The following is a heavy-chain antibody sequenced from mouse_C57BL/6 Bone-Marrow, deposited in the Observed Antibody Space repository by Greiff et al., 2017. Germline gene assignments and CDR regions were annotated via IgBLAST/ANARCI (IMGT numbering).Heavy chain of an antibody. D-gene: IGHD1-1*01. V-gene: IGHV1-63*01. J-gene: IGHJ1*03. Sequence: VQLQQSGAELVRPGTSVKMSCKASGYTFTNYWIGWAKQRPGHGLEWIGDIYPGGGYTNYNEKFKGKATLTADKSSSTAYMQFSSLTSEDSAIYYCARYPLYYGSSPNWYFDVWGTGTTVTVSS. CDR3: ARYPLYYGSSPNWYFDV. CDR2: IYPGGGYT. CDR1: GYTFTNYW.